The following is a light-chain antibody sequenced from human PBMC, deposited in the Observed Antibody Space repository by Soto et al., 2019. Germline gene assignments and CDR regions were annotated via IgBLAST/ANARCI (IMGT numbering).Light chain of an antibody. CDR2: EVS. Sequence: QSALTQPPSASGSPGQSVTISCTGTSSDVGGYNYVSWHQQHPGKAPKLMIYEVSKRPSGVPDRFSGSKSGNTASLTVSGLQAEDEADYYCSSYAGSLYVFGTGTKLTVL. V-gene: IGLV2-8*01. J-gene: IGLJ1*01. CDR1: SSDVGGYNY. CDR3: SSYAGSLYV.